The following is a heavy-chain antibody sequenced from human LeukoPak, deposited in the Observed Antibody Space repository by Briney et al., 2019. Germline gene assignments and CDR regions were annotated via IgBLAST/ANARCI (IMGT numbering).Heavy chain of an antibody. Sequence: ASVKVSCKTSANTFTTFPIHWVRQAPGQKFEWMGWINAANGNTQFSPRFQARITITRNTSISTAYIELSSLRSEDTAVYYCAAVGTYGEGYWGQGTLVTVSS. D-gene: IGHD3-10*01. CDR2: INAANGNT. CDR1: ANTFTTFP. J-gene: IGHJ4*02. V-gene: IGHV1-3*01. CDR3: AAVGTYGEGY.